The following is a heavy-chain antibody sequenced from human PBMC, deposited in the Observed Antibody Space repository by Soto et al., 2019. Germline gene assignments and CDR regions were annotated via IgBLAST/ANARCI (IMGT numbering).Heavy chain of an antibody. CDR1: GFTFSSYG. D-gene: IGHD6-13*01. J-gene: IGHJ6*03. Sequence: GGSLRLSCAASGFTFSSYGMHWVRQAPGKGLEWVAVIWYDGSNKYYADSVKGRFTISRDNSKNTLYLQMNSLRAEDTAVYYCARRQLVPSDYYYYYMDVWGKGTTVTVSS. V-gene: IGHV3-33*01. CDR3: ARRQLVPSDYYYYYMDV. CDR2: IWYDGSNK.